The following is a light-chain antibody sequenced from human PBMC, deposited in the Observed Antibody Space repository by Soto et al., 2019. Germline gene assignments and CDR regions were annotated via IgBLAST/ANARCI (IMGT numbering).Light chain of an antibody. CDR3: RSYKSSSTLDV. J-gene: IGLJ2*01. CDR1: SSDVGGYNY. Sequence: QSVLTQPPSVSGAPGQTITISCTGTSSDVGGYNYVPWYQQRPGKAPKLIIYDVSNRPSGVSNRFSGSKSGNTASLTITGLQAEDEADYYCRSYKSSSTLDVFGAGTKLTVL. V-gene: IGLV2-14*01. CDR2: DVS.